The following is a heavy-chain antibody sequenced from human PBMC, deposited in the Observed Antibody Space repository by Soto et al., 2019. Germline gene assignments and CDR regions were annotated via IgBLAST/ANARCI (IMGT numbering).Heavy chain of an antibody. CDR1: GYTFTSYA. Sequence: GASVKVSCKASGYTFTSYAMHWVRQAPGQRLEWMGWINAGNGNTKYSQKFQGRVTITRDTSASTAYMELSSLRSEDTAVYYCARSIVVVPAAIPLLDYWGQGTLVSVSS. CDR3: ARSIVVVPAAIPLLDY. CDR2: INAGNGNT. D-gene: IGHD2-2*02. J-gene: IGHJ4*02. V-gene: IGHV1-3*01.